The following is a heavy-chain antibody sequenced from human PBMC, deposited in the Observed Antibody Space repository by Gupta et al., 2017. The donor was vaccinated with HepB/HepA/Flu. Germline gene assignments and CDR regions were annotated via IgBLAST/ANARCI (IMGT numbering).Heavy chain of an antibody. J-gene: IGHJ4*02. CDR3: ARGPSKSGSYYVATKFFGY. Sequence: QLQLQESGPGLVKPSETLSLTCTDSGGSISSSSYYWGWIRQPPGKGLEWIGSIYYSGSTYYNPSLKSRVTISVDTSKNQFSLKLSSVTAADTAVYYCARGPSKSGSYYVATKFFGYWGQGTLVTVSS. CDR2: IYYSGST. CDR1: GGSISSSSYY. D-gene: IGHD1-26*01. V-gene: IGHV4-39*01.